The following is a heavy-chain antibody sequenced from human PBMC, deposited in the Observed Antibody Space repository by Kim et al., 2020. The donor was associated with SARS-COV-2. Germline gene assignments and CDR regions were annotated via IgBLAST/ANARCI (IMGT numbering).Heavy chain of an antibody. CDR1: GFTFSSYA. J-gene: IGHJ1*01. D-gene: IGHD6-13*01. CDR2: ISSSGGST. Sequence: GGSLRLSCAASGFTFSSYAMSWVRQAPGKGLEWVAAISSSGGSTYYADSVTGRFTISRDNSKNTLYLQMNSLRAEDTAVYYCAKDMSSSSWPHWGQSSLVAVSS. V-gene: IGHV3-23*01. CDR3: AKDMSSSSWPH.